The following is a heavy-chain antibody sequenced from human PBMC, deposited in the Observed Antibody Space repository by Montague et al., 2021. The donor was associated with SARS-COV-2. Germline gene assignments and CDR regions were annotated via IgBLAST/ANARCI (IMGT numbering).Heavy chain of an antibody. V-gene: IGHV4-59*01. CDR3: ARAQNTCYIADCVNYFDY. CDR1: GGSIAGYY. D-gene: IGHD2-2*02. J-gene: IGHJ4*02. Sequence: SETLSLTCGVSGGSIAGYYWSWIRQPPGKGLEWIGYVYYTGSTKYNPSLKTRVTLSMDTSKNHFSLKLASVTAADTAVYYCARAQNTCYIADCVNYFDYWGQGTLVTVSS. CDR2: VYYTGST.